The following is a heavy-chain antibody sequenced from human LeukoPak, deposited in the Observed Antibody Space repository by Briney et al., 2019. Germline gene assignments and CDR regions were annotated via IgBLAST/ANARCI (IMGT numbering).Heavy chain of an antibody. D-gene: IGHD1-26*01. CDR3: GRXWDWHVQF. J-gene: IGHJ4*02. CDR1: GYTFSRYG. V-gene: IGHV1-18*01. CDR2: IGVFNGNR. Sequence: GASVKVSCKPSGYTFSRYGFSWVRQAPGQGLEWIGWIGVFNGNRNYAKSVQGRITLTADTSTNTTYMELRSLTSDDTAVYFCGRXWDWHVQFWGQGTLITVSS.